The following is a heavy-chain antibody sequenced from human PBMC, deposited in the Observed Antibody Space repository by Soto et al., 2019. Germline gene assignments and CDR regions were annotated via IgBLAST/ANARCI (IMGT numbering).Heavy chain of an antibody. CDR2: IIPIFGTA. J-gene: IGHJ6*02. CDR3: ARDYGDYEIHYYYYGMDV. CDR1: GGTFSSYA. V-gene: IGHV1-69*13. D-gene: IGHD4-17*01. Sequence: GASVKVSCKASGGTFSSYAISWVRQAPGQGLEWLGGIIPIFGTANYAQKFQGRVTITADESTSTAYMELSSLRSEDSAVYYYARDYGDYEIHYYYYGMDVWGQGTTVTVSS.